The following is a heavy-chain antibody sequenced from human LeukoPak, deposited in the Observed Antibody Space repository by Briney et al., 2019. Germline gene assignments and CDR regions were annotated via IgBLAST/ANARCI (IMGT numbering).Heavy chain of an antibody. V-gene: IGHV4-59*01. Sequence: SETLSLTCTVSGGSISSYYWSWIRQPPGKGLEWIGYIYYSGSTNYNPSLKSRVTISVDTSKNQFSLKLSSVTAADTAVYYCAKDCYYDILTGYYSHDYWGQGTLVTVSS. CDR3: AKDCYYDILTGYYSHDY. CDR2: IYYSGST. J-gene: IGHJ4*02. CDR1: GGSISSYY. D-gene: IGHD3-9*01.